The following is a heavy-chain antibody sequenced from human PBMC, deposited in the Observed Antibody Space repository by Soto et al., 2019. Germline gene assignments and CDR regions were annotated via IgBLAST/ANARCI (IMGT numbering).Heavy chain of an antibody. V-gene: IGHV3-30*18. Sequence: QVQLVESGGGVVQPGRSLRLSCAASGFTFSSYGMHWVRQAPGKWLEWVAVISYDGSNKYYADSVKGRFTISRDNSKNTLYLQMNSLRAEDTAVYYCAKDRREIVVVVVFDYWGQGTLVTVSS. J-gene: IGHJ4*02. CDR3: AKDRREIVVVVVFDY. D-gene: IGHD2-15*01. CDR1: GFTFSSYG. CDR2: ISYDGSNK.